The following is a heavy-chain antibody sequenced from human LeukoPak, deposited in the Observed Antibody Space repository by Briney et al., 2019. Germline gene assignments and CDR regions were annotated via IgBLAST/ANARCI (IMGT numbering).Heavy chain of an antibody. V-gene: IGHV1-8*01. D-gene: IGHD3-3*01. CDR2: MNPNSGNT. CDR1: GYTFTSHD. Sequence: GASVKVSCKASGYTFTSHDINWVRQATGQGLEWMGWMNPNSGNTGYAQKFQGRVTMTRNTSISTAYMELSSLRSEDTAVYYCARGENNYDFWSGYYYFDYWGQGTLVTVSS. CDR3: ARGENNYDFWSGYYYFDY. J-gene: IGHJ4*02.